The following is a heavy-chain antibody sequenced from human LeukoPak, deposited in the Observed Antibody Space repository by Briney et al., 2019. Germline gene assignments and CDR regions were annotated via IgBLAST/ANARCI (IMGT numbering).Heavy chain of an antibody. CDR1: GGSISSYY. D-gene: IGHD6-13*01. CDR3: VRVSPIAAAGSSYDFAMDV. Sequence: SETLSLTCTVSGGSISSYYWSWIRQPAGKGLEWIGRIYSSGSTNYNPSFTSRVTMSLDTSNNQFSLKLTSVTAADTAVYYCVRVSPIAAAGSSYDFAMDVWGQGTTVTASS. CDR2: IYSSGST. J-gene: IGHJ6*02. V-gene: IGHV4-4*07.